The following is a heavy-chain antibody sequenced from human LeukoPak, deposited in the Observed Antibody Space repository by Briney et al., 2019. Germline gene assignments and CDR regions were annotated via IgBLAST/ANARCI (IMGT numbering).Heavy chain of an antibody. J-gene: IGHJ4*02. CDR2: IYPGDSDT. D-gene: IGHD4-23*01. CDR3: ARPPPDYGGKLVFDY. CDR1: GYSFTSYW. Sequence: GESLKISCKGSGYSFTSYWIGWVRQMPGKGLEWMGIIYPGDSDTRYSPSFQGQVTISADKSISTAYLQWSSLKASDTAMYYCARPPPDYGGKLVFDYWGQGTLVTVSS. V-gene: IGHV5-51*01.